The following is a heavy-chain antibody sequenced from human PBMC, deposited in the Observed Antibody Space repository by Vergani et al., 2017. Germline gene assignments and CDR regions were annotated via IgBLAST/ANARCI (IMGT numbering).Heavy chain of an antibody. CDR1: GFTFSSYD. CDR3: ARGQRYQLGGYYFDY. D-gene: IGHD2-2*01. V-gene: IGHV3-13*01. CDR2: IGTAGDT. J-gene: IGHJ4*02. Sequence: EVQLVESGGGLVQPGGSLRLSCAASGFTFSSYDMHWVRQATGKGLEWVSAIGTAGDTYYPGSVKGRFTISRENAKNSLYLRMNSLRAGDTAVYYCARGQRYQLGGYYFDYWGQGTLVTVSS.